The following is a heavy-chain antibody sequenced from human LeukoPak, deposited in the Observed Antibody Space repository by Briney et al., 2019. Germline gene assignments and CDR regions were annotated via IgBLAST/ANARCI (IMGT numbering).Heavy chain of an antibody. Sequence: GASVKVSCKASGYTFTVYYMHWVRQAPGQGLEWMGWINPNSGGTNYAQKFQGRVTMTGDTSISTAYMELSRLRSDDTAVYYCARDLSLAVPVQGYWGQGTLVTVSS. CDR3: ARDLSLAVPVQGY. D-gene: IGHD6-19*01. CDR2: INPNSGGT. CDR1: GYTFTVYY. V-gene: IGHV1-2*02. J-gene: IGHJ4*02.